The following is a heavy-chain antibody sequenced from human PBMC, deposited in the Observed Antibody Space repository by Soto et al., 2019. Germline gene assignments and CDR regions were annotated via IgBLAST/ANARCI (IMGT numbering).Heavy chain of an antibody. CDR1: GFTCGSHW. Sequence: GGSLSLSCAASGFTCGSHWMHWVRQAPGKGLVYVSRISSGGTTTNYAESVKGRFTISRDNARNTLYLQMNSLRVEDTAVYYCARFGTSYDTSGFLYWGQGTPVTVSS. J-gene: IGHJ4*02. CDR2: ISSGGTTT. CDR3: ARFGTSYDTSGFLY. D-gene: IGHD3-22*01. V-gene: IGHV3-74*01.